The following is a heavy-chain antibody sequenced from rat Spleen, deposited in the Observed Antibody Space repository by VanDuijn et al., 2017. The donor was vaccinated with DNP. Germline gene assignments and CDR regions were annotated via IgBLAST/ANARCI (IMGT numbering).Heavy chain of an antibody. CDR2: IGSDGYAP. CDR1: GFTFSDYY. Sequence: EVQLVESGGGLVHPRRSMKLSCAASGFTFSDYYMAWVRQAPTRGLEWVAYIGSDGYAPYYGVSVKGRFTISRDNAKSTLYLQMNSLRSEDMATYYCVRWNSGHFDYWGQGVMVTVSS. J-gene: IGHJ2*01. V-gene: IGHV5-22*01. D-gene: IGHD4-3*01. CDR3: VRWNSGHFDY.